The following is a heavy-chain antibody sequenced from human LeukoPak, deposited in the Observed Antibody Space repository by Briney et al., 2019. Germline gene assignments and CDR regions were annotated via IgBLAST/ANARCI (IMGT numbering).Heavy chain of an antibody. J-gene: IGHJ4*02. CDR3: AKLAKYFYGSETYYFFEH. V-gene: IGHV3-7*01. CDR2: INQDGTEK. CDR1: GFSFTTYW. Sequence: GGSLRLSCAASGFSFTTYWMSWVRQAPGKGLEWVANINQDGTEKHYGDSVKGRFTISRGNAKNSLYLQMNSLRVEDTAVYYCAKLAKYFYGSETYYFFEHWGQGTPVTASP. D-gene: IGHD3-10*01.